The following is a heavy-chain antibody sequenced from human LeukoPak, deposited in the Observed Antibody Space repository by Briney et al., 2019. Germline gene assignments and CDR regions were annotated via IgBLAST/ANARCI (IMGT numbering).Heavy chain of an antibody. Sequence: PGGSLRLSCAASGFTFDDYAMHWVRQAPGKGLEWVTGISWNSGSIGYADSVKGRFTISRDNAKNSLYLQMNSLRAEDTALYYCAKDIQGIAVAGTFDYWGQGTLVTVSS. V-gene: IGHV3-9*01. CDR2: ISWNSGSI. CDR1: GFTFDDYA. D-gene: IGHD6-19*01. CDR3: AKDIQGIAVAGTFDY. J-gene: IGHJ4*02.